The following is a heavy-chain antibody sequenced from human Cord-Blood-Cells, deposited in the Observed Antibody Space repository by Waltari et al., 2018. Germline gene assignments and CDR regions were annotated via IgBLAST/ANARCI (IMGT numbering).Heavy chain of an antibody. Sequence: QVQLQQWGAGLLKPSETLSLTCAGYGGSFSGYYWSWIRQPPGKGLEWMGEINHSGSTNYNPSLKSRVTISVDTSKNQFSLKLSSVTAADTAVYYCARGGFSVRGGTVYFDYWGQGTLVTVSS. V-gene: IGHV4-34*01. J-gene: IGHJ4*02. CDR1: GGSFSGYY. CDR3: ARGGFSVRGGTVYFDY. CDR2: INHSGST. D-gene: IGHD3-10*01.